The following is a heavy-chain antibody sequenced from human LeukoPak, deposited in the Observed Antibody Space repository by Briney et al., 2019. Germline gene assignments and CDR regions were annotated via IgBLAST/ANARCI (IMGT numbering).Heavy chain of an antibody. CDR1: GYTFTSYA. D-gene: IGHD6-19*01. V-gene: IGHV1-18*01. CDR3: AKLYSSGWPLECMDV. CDR2: SAYNGNT. Sequence: ASVKVSCKASGYTFTSYAISWVRQAPGQGLEYISAYNGNTNYAQKFQGRVIMTTDTPTSTVYMELRSLRSDGTAVYYCAKLYSSGWPLECMDVWGQGTTVTVSS. J-gene: IGHJ6*02.